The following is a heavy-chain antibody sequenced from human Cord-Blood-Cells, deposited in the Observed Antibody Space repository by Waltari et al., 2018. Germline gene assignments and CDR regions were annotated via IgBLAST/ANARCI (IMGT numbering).Heavy chain of an antibody. V-gene: IGHV1-8*01. D-gene: IGHD1-26*01. CDR3: ARGVGARGGDAFDI. CDR1: GYTFTSYD. J-gene: IGHJ3*02. CDR2: MNPNRGNK. Sequence: QVQLVQSGAEVKKPGASVKVSCKASGYTFTSYDINWVRQATGQGLEWMGWMNPNRGNKGYAQKFQGRVTMTRNTSISTAYMELSSLRSEDTAVYYCARGVGARGGDAFDIWGQGTMVTVSS.